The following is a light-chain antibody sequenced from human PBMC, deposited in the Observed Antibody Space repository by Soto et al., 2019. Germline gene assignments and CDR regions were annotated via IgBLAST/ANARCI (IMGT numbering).Light chain of an antibody. CDR2: DVI. CDR1: SSDVGGYNY. V-gene: IGLV2-8*01. CDR3: NSYAGSNNWV. J-gene: IGLJ3*02. Sequence: QSALTQPPSASGSPGQSVSISCAGTSSDVGGYNYVSWYQQHPGKAPKLMIYDVIKRPSGVPDRFSGSKSGNTASLTVSGLQAEDEADYYCNSYAGSNNWVFGGGTKLTVI.